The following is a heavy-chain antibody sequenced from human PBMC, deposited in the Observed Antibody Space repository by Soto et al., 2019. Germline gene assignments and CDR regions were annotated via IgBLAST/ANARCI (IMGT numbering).Heavy chain of an antibody. D-gene: IGHD2-2*01. CDR3: ARGLYCSSTSCSV. CDR2: INHSGST. V-gene: IGHV4-34*01. Sequence: QVQLQQWGAGLLKPSETLSLTCAVYGGSFSGYYWSWIRQPPGKGLEWIGEINHSGSTNYNPSLKSRVTISVDTSKNQFSLKLSSVTAADTAVYYCARGLYCSSTSCSVLGQGTTVTVSS. J-gene: IGHJ6*02. CDR1: GGSFSGYY.